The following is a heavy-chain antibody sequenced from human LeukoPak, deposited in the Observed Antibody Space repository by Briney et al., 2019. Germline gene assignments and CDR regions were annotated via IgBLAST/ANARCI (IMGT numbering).Heavy chain of an antibody. CDR2: IRSKAYGGTT. J-gene: IGHJ3*02. Sequence: GGALRLSCAASGFTFSSYAMTWVRQAPGKGLEWVGFIRSKAYGGTTKNAASVKGRFTISRDDSRSIAYLQMNSLKTEDTAVYYCTRRYNYDSSGYYYVRDAFDIWGQGTMVTVSS. D-gene: IGHD3-22*01. CDR1: GFTFSSYA. V-gene: IGHV3-49*04. CDR3: TRRYNYDSSGYYYVRDAFDI.